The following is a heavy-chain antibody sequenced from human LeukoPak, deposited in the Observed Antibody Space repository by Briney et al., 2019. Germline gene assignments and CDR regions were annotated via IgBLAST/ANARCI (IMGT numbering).Heavy chain of an antibody. J-gene: IGHJ4*02. CDR3: AKMHGYFDY. CDR2: VTGGGDTT. CDR1: GFTFSSYG. V-gene: IGHV3-23*01. Sequence: PGGSLRLSCAASGFTFSSYGMSWVRQAPGKGLEWVSAVTGGGDTTYYTDSVRGRFTISRDNSKNTLYLQMNSLRAEDTAVYYCAKMHGYFDYWGQGTLVTVSS.